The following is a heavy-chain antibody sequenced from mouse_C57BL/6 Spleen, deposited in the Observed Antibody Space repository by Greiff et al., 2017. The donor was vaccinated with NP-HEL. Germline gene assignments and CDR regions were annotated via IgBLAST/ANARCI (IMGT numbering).Heavy chain of an antibody. CDR2: ISSGSSTI. Sequence: EVMLVESGGGLVKPGGSLKLSCAASGFTFSDYGMHWVRQAPEKGLEWVAYISSGSSTIYYADTVKGRFTISRDNAKNTLFLQMTSLRSEDTAMYYCASGRYGSSFFDYWGQGTTLTVSS. J-gene: IGHJ2*01. V-gene: IGHV5-17*01. CDR1: GFTFSDYG. CDR3: ASGRYGSSFFDY. D-gene: IGHD1-1*01.